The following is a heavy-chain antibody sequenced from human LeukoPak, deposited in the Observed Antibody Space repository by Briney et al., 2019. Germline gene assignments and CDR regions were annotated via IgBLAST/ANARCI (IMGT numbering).Heavy chain of an antibody. CDR1: GFTFSTYW. D-gene: IGHD1-26*01. V-gene: IGHV3-7*01. J-gene: IGHJ4*02. CDR2: INKDGSDK. Sequence: GGSLRLSCAVSGFTFSTYWMSWVRQAPGKGREWVANINKDGSDKYYVASVKGRFTISRDNAKNSLYLQMNSLRAEDTAVYYCARDEGGSYNYFWGQGTLVTVSS. CDR3: ARDEGGSYNYF.